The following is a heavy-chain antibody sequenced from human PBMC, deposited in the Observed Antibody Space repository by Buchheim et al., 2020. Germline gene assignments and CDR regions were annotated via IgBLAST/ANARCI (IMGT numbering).Heavy chain of an antibody. CDR1: GVSISSGNW. Sequence: QVQLQESGPGLVKPSGTLSLTCSVSGVSISSGNWWTWVCQSPGKGLEWMGEIYESGSANYNPSLQSRLTMSVASSKNQFSLRLSSVTAADTAVYYCARQGKYCSGDDCYSGPHEYWGQG. D-gene: IGHD2-15*01. CDR3: ARQGKYCSGDDCYSGPHEY. V-gene: IGHV4-4*02. J-gene: IGHJ4*02. CDR2: IYESGSA.